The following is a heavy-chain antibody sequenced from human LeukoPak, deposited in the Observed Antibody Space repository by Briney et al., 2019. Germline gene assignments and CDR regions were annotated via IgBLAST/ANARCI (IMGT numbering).Heavy chain of an antibody. CDR1: GFTFDDYG. Sequence: PGGSLRLSCAASGFTFDDYGMSWVRQAPGKGLEWVSGINWNGGSTGYADSVKGRFSISRDNAKNTLYLRMNSLRAEDTAVYYCARDRYYVPDYWGQGTLVTVSS. CDR3: ARDRYYVPDY. V-gene: IGHV3-20*04. J-gene: IGHJ4*02. D-gene: IGHD3-10*02. CDR2: INWNGGST.